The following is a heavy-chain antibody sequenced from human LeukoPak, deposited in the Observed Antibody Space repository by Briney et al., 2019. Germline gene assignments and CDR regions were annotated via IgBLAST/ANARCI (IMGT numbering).Heavy chain of an antibody. J-gene: IGHJ4*02. D-gene: IGHD6-19*01. Sequence: GGSLRLSCAASGFTFSSYWMSWVRQPPGKGLEWVSGISWNSGSIDYADSVKGRFTISRDNAKNSLYLQMNSLRVEDTAFYYCAKDNRRHYTSGPNPDSLHWGQGALVTVSS. CDR3: AKDNRRHYTSGPNPDSLH. V-gene: IGHV3-9*01. CDR1: GFTFSSYW. CDR2: ISWNSGSI.